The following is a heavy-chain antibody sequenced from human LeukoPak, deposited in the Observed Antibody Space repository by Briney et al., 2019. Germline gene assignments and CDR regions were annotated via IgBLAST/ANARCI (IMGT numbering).Heavy chain of an antibody. Sequence: GGSLRLSCAASGFTFSRHWMSWVRQVPGKGLERVAHMNQDGSAIYSVDSVKGRFTISRDNDKNSLYLQMNGLTVADTAVYYCARTVRGHPDDYFDYWGQGTLVTVSS. CDR3: ARTVRGHPDDYFDY. CDR2: MNQDGSAI. CDR1: GFTFSRHW. V-gene: IGHV3-7*01. J-gene: IGHJ4*02. D-gene: IGHD2-15*01.